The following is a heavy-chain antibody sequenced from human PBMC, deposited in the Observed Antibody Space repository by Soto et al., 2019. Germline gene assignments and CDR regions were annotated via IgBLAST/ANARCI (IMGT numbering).Heavy chain of an antibody. CDR3: VGYNWNFRAFDI. D-gene: IGHD1-7*01. CDR1: GFTFSSYS. CDR2: ISSSSSTI. V-gene: IGHV3-48*01. J-gene: IGHJ3*02. Sequence: PGGSLRLSCAASGFTFSSYSMNWVRQAPGKGLEWVSYISSSSSTIYYADSVKGRFTISRDNAKISLYLQMNSLRAEDTAVYYCVGYNWNFRAFDIWGQGTMVTVSS.